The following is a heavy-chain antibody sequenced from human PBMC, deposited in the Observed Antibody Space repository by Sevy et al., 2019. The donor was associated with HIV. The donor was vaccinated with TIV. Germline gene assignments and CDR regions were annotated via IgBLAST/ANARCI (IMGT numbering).Heavy chain of an antibody. D-gene: IGHD1-1*01. CDR3: ARLTTMPTSYLYGMDV. J-gene: IGHJ6*02. Sequence: ASVKVSCKASGYTFTDYYIHWVRQAPGQGLEWMAWINPNDGVTNYAQRFQGGVTVTRDKSISTAYMELGRLRSDDTAIYYCARLTTMPTSYLYGMDVWGQGTTVTVSS. V-gene: IGHV1-2*02. CDR1: GYTFTDYY. CDR2: INPNDGVT.